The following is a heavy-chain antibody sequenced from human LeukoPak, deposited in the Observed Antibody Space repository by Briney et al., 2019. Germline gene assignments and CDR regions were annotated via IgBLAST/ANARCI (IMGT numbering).Heavy chain of an antibody. V-gene: IGHV4-59*12. J-gene: IGHJ4*02. CDR2: IYYSGST. CDR3: ARDAYCSSTSCYYYFDY. Sequence: PSETLSLTCTVSGGSISSYYWSWIRQPPGKGLEWIGYIYYSGSTNYNPSLKSRVTISVDTSKNQFSLKLSSVTAADTAVYYCARDAYCSSTSCYYYFDYWGQGTLVTVSS. D-gene: IGHD2-2*01. CDR1: GGSISSYY.